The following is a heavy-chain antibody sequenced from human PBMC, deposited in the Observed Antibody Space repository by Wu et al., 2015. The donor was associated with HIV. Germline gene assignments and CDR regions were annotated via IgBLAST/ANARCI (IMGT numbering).Heavy chain of an antibody. V-gene: IGHV1-24*01. CDR2: FDPKHGEI. CDR1: GYTLTELS. J-gene: IGHJ6*02. D-gene: IGHD3-16*01. CDR3: ATLRWFSDRGNFYFGMDV. Sequence: QVPLLQSGAEVKKPGASVKVSCKVSGYTLTELSMHWVRQAPGKGLEWMGGFDPKHGEIIYAQNFQGRVTLTEDTSTDTTYMELSGLRFEDTAVYFCATLRWFSDRGNFYFGMDVWGPGTTVTVSS.